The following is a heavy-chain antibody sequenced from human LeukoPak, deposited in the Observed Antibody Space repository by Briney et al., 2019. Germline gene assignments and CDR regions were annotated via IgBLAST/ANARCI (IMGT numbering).Heavy chain of an antibody. J-gene: IGHJ4*02. CDR2: IIPIFGTA. V-gene: IGHV1-69*13. CDR3: ARGPPKSEYYDFWSGLPQYYFDY. D-gene: IGHD3-3*01. Sequence: ASVKVSCKASGGTFSSYAISWVRQAPGQGLEWMGGIIPIFGTANYAQKFQGRVTITADEYTSTAYMELSSLRSEDTAVYYCARGPPKSEYYDFWSGLPQYYFDYWGQGTLVTVSS. CDR1: GGTFSSYA.